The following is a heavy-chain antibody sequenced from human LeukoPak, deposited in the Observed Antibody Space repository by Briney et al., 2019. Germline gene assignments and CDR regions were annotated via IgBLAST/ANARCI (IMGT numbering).Heavy chain of an antibody. CDR3: AKDRVSSWTNYYYYGMDV. D-gene: IGHD6-13*01. CDR2: ISYDGSNK. J-gene: IGHJ6*02. Sequence: GRSLRLSCAASGFTFSSYGMRWVRQAPGKGLEWVAVISYDGSNKYYADSVKGRFTISRDNSKNTLYLQMNSLRAEDTAVYYCAKDRVSSWTNYYYYGMDVWGQGTTVTVSS. V-gene: IGHV3-30*18. CDR1: GFTFSSYG.